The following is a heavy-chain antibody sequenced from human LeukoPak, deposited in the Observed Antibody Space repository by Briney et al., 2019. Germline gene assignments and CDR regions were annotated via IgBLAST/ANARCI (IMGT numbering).Heavy chain of an antibody. CDR1: GGTFSSYA. CDR2: IIPILGIA. CDR3: ARDDYSYGGIYLDY. Sequence: ASVKVSCKASGGTFSSYAISWVRQAPGQGLEWMRRIIPILGIANYAQKFQGRVTITADKSTSTAYMELSSLRSEDTAVYYCARDDYSYGGIYLDYWGQGTLVTVSS. D-gene: IGHD5-18*01. J-gene: IGHJ4*02. V-gene: IGHV1-69*04.